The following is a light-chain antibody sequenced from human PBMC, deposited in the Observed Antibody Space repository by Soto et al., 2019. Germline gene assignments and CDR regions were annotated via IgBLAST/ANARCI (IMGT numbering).Light chain of an antibody. J-gene: IGKJ2*01. CDR1: QSVSNN. CDR2: GAS. V-gene: IGKV3-15*01. Sequence: EIVMTQSPATLSVSPGERATLSCRASQSVSNNLAWYQQIPGQAPRLLIYGASTRSTGIPARFSGSGSGTEFTLTISRLQSEDFAVYYCPQYKNWPTFGQGTKLEIK. CDR3: PQYKNWPT.